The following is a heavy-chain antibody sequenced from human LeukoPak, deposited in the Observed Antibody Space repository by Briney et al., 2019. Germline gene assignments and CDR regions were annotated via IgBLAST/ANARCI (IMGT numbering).Heavy chain of an antibody. V-gene: IGHV3-53*01. D-gene: IGHD3-22*01. Sequence: PEGSLRLSCAASGFTVSSNYMSWARQAPGKGLEWVSVIYSGGSTYYADSVKGRFTISRDNSKNTLYLQMNSLRAEDTAVYYCAGGGYYDSSGYWLDAFDIWGQGTMVTVSS. CDR2: IYSGGST. CDR1: GFTVSSNY. J-gene: IGHJ3*02. CDR3: AGGGYYDSSGYWLDAFDI.